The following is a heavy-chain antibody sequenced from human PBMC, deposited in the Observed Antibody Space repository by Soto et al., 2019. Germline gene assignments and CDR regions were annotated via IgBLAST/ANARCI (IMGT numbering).Heavy chain of an antibody. CDR3: ARHYYDSSGQMSLDAFDI. CDR1: GGSISSSSYY. CDR2: IYYSGST. Sequence: SETLSLTCTVSGGSISSSSYYWGWIRQPPGKGLEWIGSIYYSGSTYYNPSLKSRVTISVDTSKNQFSLKLSSVTAADTAVYYCARHYYDSSGQMSLDAFDIWGQGTMVTVSS. V-gene: IGHV4-39*01. J-gene: IGHJ3*02. D-gene: IGHD3-22*01.